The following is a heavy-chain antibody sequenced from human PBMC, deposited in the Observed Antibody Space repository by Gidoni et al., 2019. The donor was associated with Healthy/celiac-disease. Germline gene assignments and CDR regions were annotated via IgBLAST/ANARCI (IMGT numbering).Heavy chain of an antibody. V-gene: IGHV4-61*02. Sequence: QVQLQESGPGRVNPSQTLSLTSAVSGGSTSSGSDYWGWIRQPAGKGLAWIGRVQTSGSTNYNPSLKSRVTISVDTSKNQFSLKLSSVTAADTAVYYCAREAPDYYDSSGYHYFDYWGQGTLVTVSS. J-gene: IGHJ4*02. CDR1: GGSTSSGSDY. CDR2: VQTSGST. D-gene: IGHD3-22*01. CDR3: AREAPDYYDSSGYHYFDY.